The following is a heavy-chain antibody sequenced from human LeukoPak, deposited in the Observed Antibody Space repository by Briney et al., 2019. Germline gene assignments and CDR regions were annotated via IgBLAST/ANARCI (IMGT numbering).Heavy chain of an antibody. CDR3: ATDRGWRTSGYYLYYFEY. CDR2: IKHDGSEK. V-gene: IGHV3-7*01. D-gene: IGHD3-3*01. CDR1: GFIFTNYF. J-gene: IGHJ4*02. Sequence: GGPLRLSCAASGFIFTNYFMSWVRQAPGKGLEWVASIKHDGSEKYYVDSVRGRFTISRDNTMNSLYLQMSSLRAEDTAVYYCATDRGWRTSGYYLYYFEYWXQGTLVTFSS.